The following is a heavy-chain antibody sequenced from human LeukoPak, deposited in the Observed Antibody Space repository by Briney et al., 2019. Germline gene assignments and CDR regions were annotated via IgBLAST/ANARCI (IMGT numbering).Heavy chain of an antibody. V-gene: IGHV3-9*01. D-gene: IGHD3-10*01. CDR2: ISWNSGSI. CDR1: GFTFDDYA. CDR3: AKDRSSILWLGESYFDY. Sequence: GGSLRLSCAASGFTFDDYAMHWVRQAPGKGLEWVSGISWNSGSIVYADSVKGRFTISRDNAKNSLYLQMNSLRAEDTALYYCAKDRSSILWLGESYFDYWGQGTLVTVSS. J-gene: IGHJ4*02.